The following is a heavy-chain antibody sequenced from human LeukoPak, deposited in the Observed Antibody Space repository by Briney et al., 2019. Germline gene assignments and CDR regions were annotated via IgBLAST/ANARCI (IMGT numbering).Heavy chain of an antibody. J-gene: IGHJ4*02. CDR1: GFTVSSNY. Sequence: GGSLRLSCAASGFTVSSNYMSWVRQAPGKGLEWVSVIYSGGSTYYADSVKGRFTISRDNSKNTLYLQMNSLRAEDTAVYYCARYTRPDYYGSGSYNWGQGTLVTVSS. D-gene: IGHD3-10*01. CDR3: ARYTRPDYYGSGSYN. CDR2: IYSGGST. V-gene: IGHV3-66*01.